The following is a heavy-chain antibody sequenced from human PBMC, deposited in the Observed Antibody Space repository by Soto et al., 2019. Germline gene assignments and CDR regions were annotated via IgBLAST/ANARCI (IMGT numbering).Heavy chain of an antibody. D-gene: IGHD2-2*01. J-gene: IGHJ4*02. Sequence: GGSLRLSCTASGFTFSSNAMSWVRQAPGKGLEWVAAISDSGGSTYYADSVKGRLTISRDNSKNTLNLQMNSLRAEDAALYYCARAFCRGSTSCHGGNFEYWGQGTRVTVSS. CDR2: ISDSGGST. V-gene: IGHV3-23*01. CDR3: ARAFCRGSTSCHGGNFEY. CDR1: GFTFSSNA.